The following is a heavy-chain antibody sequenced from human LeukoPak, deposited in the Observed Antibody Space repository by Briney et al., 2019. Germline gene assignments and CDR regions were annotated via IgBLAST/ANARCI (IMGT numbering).Heavy chain of an antibody. Sequence: PGGSLRLSCAASGFTFSSYAMHWVRQAPGKGLEWVAVISYDGSNKYYAYSVKGRFTISRDNSKNTLYLQMNSLRAEDTAVYYCARDPGDSVFDPWGQGTLVTVSS. CDR3: ARDPGDSVFDP. J-gene: IGHJ5*02. D-gene: IGHD2-15*01. CDR1: GFTFSSYA. CDR2: ISYDGSNK. V-gene: IGHV3-30*01.